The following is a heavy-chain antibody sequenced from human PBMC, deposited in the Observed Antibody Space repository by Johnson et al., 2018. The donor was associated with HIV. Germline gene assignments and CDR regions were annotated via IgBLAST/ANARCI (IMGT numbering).Heavy chain of an antibody. CDR1: GFTFDDYG. CDR2: IDWNGSRQ. Sequence: VQLVESGGGVVRPGGSLRLSCAASGFTFDDYGMSWVRQAPGKGLEWVSGIDWNGSRQGYVDSVKGRFTISRDNAKNSLYMEMNNLRAEDTALYYCARFGDMATSFHGFDIWGQGTMVTVSS. D-gene: IGHD5-24*01. J-gene: IGHJ3*02. V-gene: IGHV3-20*04. CDR3: ARFGDMATSFHGFDI.